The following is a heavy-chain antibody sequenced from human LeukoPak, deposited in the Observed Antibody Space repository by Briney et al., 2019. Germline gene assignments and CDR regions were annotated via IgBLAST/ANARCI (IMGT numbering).Heavy chain of an antibody. D-gene: IGHD3-22*01. V-gene: IGHV3-21*01. J-gene: IGHJ4*02. CDR2: ISSSSSYI. Sequence: GGSLRLSCAASGFTFSSYSMNWVRQAPGKGLEWVSSISSSSSYIYYADSVRGRFTIFRDNAKNSLFLQMNSLRAGDTAVYYCAIMPYDSSGYSQYWGQGTLVTVSS. CDR3: AIMPYDSSGYSQY. CDR1: GFTFSSYS.